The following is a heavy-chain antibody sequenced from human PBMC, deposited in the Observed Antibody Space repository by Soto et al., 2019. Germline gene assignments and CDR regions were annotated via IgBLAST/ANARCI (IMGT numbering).Heavy chain of an antibody. V-gene: IGHV3-21*01. D-gene: IGHD2-15*01. J-gene: IGHJ6*03. Sequence: GGSLRLSCAASGFTFSSYSMNWVRQAPGKGLEWVSSISSSSSYIYYADSVKGRFTISRDNAKNSLYLQMNSLRTEDTAVYYCARDGSYYYYYMDVWGKGTTVTVSS. CDR3: ARDGSYYYYYMDV. CDR1: GFTFSSYS. CDR2: ISSSSSYI.